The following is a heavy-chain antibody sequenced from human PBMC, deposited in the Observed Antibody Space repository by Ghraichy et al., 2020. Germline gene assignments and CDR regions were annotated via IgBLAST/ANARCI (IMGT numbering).Heavy chain of an antibody. CDR3: ANGRGVAATDVFEM. Sequence: VSTISSSGATTYYADSVKGRFTISRDNSKNMLYLQMNGLRAEDKALYHCANGRGVAATDVFEMWGQ. V-gene: IGHV3-23*01. J-gene: IGHJ3*02. D-gene: IGHD1-26*01. CDR2: ISSSGATT.